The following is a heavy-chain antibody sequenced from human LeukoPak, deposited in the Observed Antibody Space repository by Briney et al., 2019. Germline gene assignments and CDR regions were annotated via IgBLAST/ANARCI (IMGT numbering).Heavy chain of an antibody. CDR2: ISYDGSNK. D-gene: IGHD2-2*02. CDR3: ARRGDCSSTSCYMIDY. J-gene: IGHJ4*02. Sequence: GGSLRLSCAASGFTFSSYAMHWVRQAPGKGLEWVAVISYDGSNKYYADSVKGRFTISRDNSKNTLYLQMNSLRAEDTAVYYCARRGDCSSTSCYMIDYWGQGTLVTVSS. CDR1: GFTFSSYA. V-gene: IGHV3-30-3*01.